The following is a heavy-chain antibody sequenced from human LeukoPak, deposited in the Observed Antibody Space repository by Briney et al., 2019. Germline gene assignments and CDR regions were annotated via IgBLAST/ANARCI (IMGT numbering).Heavy chain of an antibody. J-gene: IGHJ5*01. V-gene: IGHV4-4*07. CDR3: ARNHGGWFDS. Sequence: SETLSLTCNVSGGSIHSFYWNWLRQPAGKGLEWIGRVYTSGRTIYNPSLKSRVTMSVDTSKNQFSLKLNSVTAADTAVYYCARNHGGWFDSWGQGTLVTVSS. D-gene: IGHD4-23*01. CDR2: VYTSGRT. CDR1: GGSIHSFY.